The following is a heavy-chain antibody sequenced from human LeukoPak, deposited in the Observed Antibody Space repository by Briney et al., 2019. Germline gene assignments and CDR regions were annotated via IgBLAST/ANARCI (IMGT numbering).Heavy chain of an antibody. CDR1: GYTFTGYY. Sequence: ASVKVSCKASGYTFTGYYMHWVRQAPGQGLEWMGGIIPIFGTANYAQKFQGRVTITADESTSTAYMELSSLRSEDTAVYYCARGSLSGSTMVRGVIPDAFDIWGQGTMVTVSS. CDR2: IIPIFGTA. D-gene: IGHD3-10*01. J-gene: IGHJ3*02. CDR3: ARGSLSGSTMVRGVIPDAFDI. V-gene: IGHV1-69*13.